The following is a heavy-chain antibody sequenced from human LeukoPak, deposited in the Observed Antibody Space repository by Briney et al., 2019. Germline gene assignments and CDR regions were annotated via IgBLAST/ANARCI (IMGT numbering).Heavy chain of an antibody. CDR2: MNPNSGNT. V-gene: IGHV1-8*01. CDR1: GYTFTSYD. Sequence: ASVKVSCKASGYTFTSYDINWVRQATGQGLEWMGWMNPNSGNTGYAQKFQGRVTMTRSTSISTAYMELGSLRSEDTAVYYCARARVGGKAARHKYYFDYWGQGTLVTVSS. CDR3: ARARVGGKAARHKYYFDY. D-gene: IGHD6-6*01. J-gene: IGHJ4*02.